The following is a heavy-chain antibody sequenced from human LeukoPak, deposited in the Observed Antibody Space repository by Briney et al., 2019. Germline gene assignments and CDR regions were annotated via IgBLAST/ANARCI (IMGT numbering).Heavy chain of an antibody. CDR2: FDPEDGET. CDR1: GFTFSSYG. Sequence: GGSLRLSCAASGFTFSSYGMHWVRQAPGKGLEWMGGFDPEDGETIYAQKFQGRVTMTEDTSTDTAYMELSSLRSEDTAVYYCATINYYGSGSYLYYYYYVDVWGKGTTVTVSS. CDR3: ATINYYGSGSYLYYYYYVDV. V-gene: IGHV1-24*01. D-gene: IGHD3-10*01. J-gene: IGHJ6*03.